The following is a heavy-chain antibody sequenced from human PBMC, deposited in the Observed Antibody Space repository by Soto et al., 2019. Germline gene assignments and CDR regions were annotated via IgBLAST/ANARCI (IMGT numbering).Heavy chain of an antibody. Sequence: SETLSLTCVVSGGSISSGDYYWSWIRQPPGKGLEWIESIYYSGSTYYNPSLKSRVTISVDTSKNQFSLKLNSVTAADTAVYYCASRHSSPYFDYWGQGTLVTFSS. V-gene: IGHV4-30-4*01. CDR1: GGSISSGDYY. J-gene: IGHJ4*02. CDR2: IYYSGST. CDR3: ASRHSSPYFDY. D-gene: IGHD6-13*01.